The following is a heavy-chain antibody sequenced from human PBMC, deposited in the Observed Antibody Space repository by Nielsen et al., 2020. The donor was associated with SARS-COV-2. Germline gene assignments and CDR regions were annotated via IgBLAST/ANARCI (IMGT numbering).Heavy chain of an antibody. Sequence: GESLKISCATSGFTFSGFGMHWVRQAPGKGLEWLAVIWFDGSNTYYADSVKGQFTISRDNSKNTLYLQMSSLRAEDTAVYFCARDPVVAATGPLDFWGQGTLVTVSS. V-gene: IGHV3-33*01. CDR1: GFTFSGFG. CDR2: IWFDGSNT. D-gene: IGHD2-15*01. J-gene: IGHJ4*02. CDR3: ARDPVVAATGPLDF.